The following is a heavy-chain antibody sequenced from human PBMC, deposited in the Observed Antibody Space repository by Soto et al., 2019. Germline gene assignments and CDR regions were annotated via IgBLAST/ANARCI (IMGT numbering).Heavy chain of an antibody. Sequence: QVQLVESGGGVVQPGRSLRLSCAASGFSFSNYGMHWVRKAPGKGLEWVAVISYDGSNKYYADSVKGRFPISRDNSKNRDSLQMHSKRAEDTAVFYCLKDRGTEEHGVEVWGQGTTVTVSS. D-gene: IGHD1-1*01. V-gene: IGHV3-30*18. CDR3: LKDRGTEEHGVEV. J-gene: IGHJ6*02. CDR1: GFSFSNYG. CDR2: ISYDGSNK.